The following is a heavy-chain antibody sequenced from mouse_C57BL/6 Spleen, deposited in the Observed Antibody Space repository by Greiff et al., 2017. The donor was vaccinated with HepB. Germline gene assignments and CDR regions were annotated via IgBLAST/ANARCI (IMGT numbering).Heavy chain of an antibody. CDR3: ARGDGNYGFAY. CDR1: GYTFTSYW. Sequence: QVQLQQPGAELVMPGASVKLSCKASGYTFTSYWMHWVKQRPGQGLEWIGEIDPSDSYTNYNQKFKGKSTLTVDKSSSTAYMQLSSLTSEDSAVYYCARGDGNYGFAYWGQVTLVTVSA. V-gene: IGHV1-69*01. D-gene: IGHD2-1*01. J-gene: IGHJ3*01. CDR2: IDPSDSYT.